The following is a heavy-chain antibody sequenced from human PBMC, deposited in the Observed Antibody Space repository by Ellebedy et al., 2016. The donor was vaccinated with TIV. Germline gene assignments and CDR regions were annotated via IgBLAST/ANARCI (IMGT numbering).Heavy chain of an antibody. CDR2: ITERGGNT. CDR1: GLTFSSHA. D-gene: IGHD3-3*02. CDR3: ARDGRLAPRAFDT. V-gene: IGHV3-23*01. J-gene: IGHJ3*02. Sequence: GESLKISCAASGLTFSSHAMSWVRQAPGKGLEWVSSITERGGNTYYADSVKGRFTISRDNSKDTLYLQMNSLRAEDTAIYYCARDGRLAPRAFDTWGQGTMVTVSS.